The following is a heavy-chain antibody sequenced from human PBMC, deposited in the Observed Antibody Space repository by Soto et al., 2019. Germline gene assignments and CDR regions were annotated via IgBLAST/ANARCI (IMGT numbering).Heavy chain of an antibody. CDR1: GFTFSSYP. J-gene: IGHJ4*02. CDR3: ARGPITQTSFIDH. V-gene: IGHV3-30-3*01. D-gene: IGHD1-20*01. CDR2: ISYDGGNR. Sequence: PGGSLRLSCEASGFTFSSYPMHWVRQAPGKGLEWVTVISYDGGNRYYADSVKGRFTISRDNSKDTLYLQMHSLRSDDTAVYFCARGPITQTSFIDHWGQGTLVTVSS.